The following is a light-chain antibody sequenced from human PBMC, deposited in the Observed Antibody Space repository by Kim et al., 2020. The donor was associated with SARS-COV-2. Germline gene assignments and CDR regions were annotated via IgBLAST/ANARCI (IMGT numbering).Light chain of an antibody. Sequence: QSALTQPPSASGSPGQSVTIPYTGTSSDVGGYDYVSWYQQHPGKAPKLMIYEVTKRPSGVPDRFSGSKSGNTASLTVSGLQAEDEGHYYCSSHAGSNNFVVFGGGTQLTVL. CDR3: SSHAGSNNFVV. J-gene: IGLJ3*02. CDR2: EVT. CDR1: SSDVGGYDY. V-gene: IGLV2-8*01.